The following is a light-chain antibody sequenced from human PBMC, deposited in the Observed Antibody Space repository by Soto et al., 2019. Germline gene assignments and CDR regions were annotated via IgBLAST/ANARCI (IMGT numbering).Light chain of an antibody. CDR1: QSVSSSY. CDR2: VAS. J-gene: IGKJ1*01. V-gene: IGKV3-20*01. CDR3: QQYGSSPT. Sequence: EIVLTQSPGTLSLSPGERATLSCRASQSVSSSYLAWYQQKPGQAPRLLIYVASSRATGIPDRFSGSGSGTAFTLTISRLEPEDLAVYYCQQYGSSPTFGQGTKVEIK.